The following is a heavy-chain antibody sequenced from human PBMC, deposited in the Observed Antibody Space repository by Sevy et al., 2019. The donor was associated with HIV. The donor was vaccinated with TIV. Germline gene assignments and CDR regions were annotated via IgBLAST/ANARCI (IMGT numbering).Heavy chain of an antibody. V-gene: IGHV4-59*01. CDR2: IYHTGIT. J-gene: IGHJ6*02. CDR3: AREPPYYDILAGYSYGMDV. CDR1: GGSISNYY. D-gene: IGHD3-9*01. Sequence: SETLSLTYTVSGGSISNYYWSWIRQPPGKGLEWIGYIYHTGITKNNPSLKSRVTLSVDTSKNQFSLKLSSVTAADTAVYYCAREPPYYDILAGYSYGMDVWGQGTTVTVSS.